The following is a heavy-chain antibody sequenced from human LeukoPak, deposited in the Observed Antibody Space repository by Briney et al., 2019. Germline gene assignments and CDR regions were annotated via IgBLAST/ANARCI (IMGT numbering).Heavy chain of an antibody. D-gene: IGHD6-19*01. J-gene: IGHJ4*02. V-gene: IGHV3-7*01. CDR3: ARLPGIAVAGSLGH. Sequence: PGGSLRLSCEASEFTFSRYWMSWVRQVPGKRLEWVANINQDGRETYYLDSVKGRFTISRDNAKNSMFLQMNSLRAEDTAVYYCARLPGIAVAGSLGHWGQGTLVTVSS. CDR1: EFTFSRYW. CDR2: INQDGRET.